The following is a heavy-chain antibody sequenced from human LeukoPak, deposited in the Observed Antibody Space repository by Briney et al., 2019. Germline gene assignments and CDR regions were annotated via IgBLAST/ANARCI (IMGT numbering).Heavy chain of an antibody. D-gene: IGHD2-15*01. Sequence: GGSLRLSCAASGFTFSSYGMSWVRQAPGKGLEWVSAISGSGGSTYYADSVKGRFTISRDNSKNTLYLQMNSLRAEDTAVYYCAKDPARIVVVVAAAPAWGQGTLVTVSS. CDR1: GFTFSSYG. CDR3: AKDPARIVVVVAAAPA. V-gene: IGHV3-23*01. J-gene: IGHJ4*02. CDR2: ISGSGGST.